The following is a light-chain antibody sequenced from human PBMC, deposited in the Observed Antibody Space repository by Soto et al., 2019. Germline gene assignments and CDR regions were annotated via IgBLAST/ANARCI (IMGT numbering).Light chain of an antibody. Sequence: EIVMTQSPATLSVSIGERATLSCRASQSVSSDLAWYQQKPGQAPRLLIHGASTRATGIPARFSGSGSGTEFTLTISSLQSEDFAVYDGPKYNNWPPITFGGGTKVEIK. V-gene: IGKV3-15*01. CDR2: GAS. CDR3: PKYNNWPPIT. J-gene: IGKJ4*01. CDR1: QSVSSD.